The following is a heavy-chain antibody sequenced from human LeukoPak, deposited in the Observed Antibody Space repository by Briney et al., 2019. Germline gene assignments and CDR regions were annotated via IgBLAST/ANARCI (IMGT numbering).Heavy chain of an antibody. Sequence: PGGSLRLSCAASGFTFSNYGMHWVRQAPGKGLEWVTLISYDGSNKYYADSVKGRFTISRDNSKNTLYLQMNSLRAEDTAVYYCARVDNSSSLYYFDYWGQGTLVTVSS. J-gene: IGHJ4*02. D-gene: IGHD6-13*01. CDR3: ARVDNSSSLYYFDY. CDR1: GFTFSNYG. V-gene: IGHV3-30*03. CDR2: ISYDGSNK.